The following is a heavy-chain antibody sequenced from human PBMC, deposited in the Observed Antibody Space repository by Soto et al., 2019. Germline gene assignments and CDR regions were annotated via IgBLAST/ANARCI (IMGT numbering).Heavy chain of an antibody. V-gene: IGHV4-4*02. Sequence: SETLSLTCAVSGASITRTDWCSWVRQSPGKGLEWIGEVYHTGSTNYDPSFKSRVTISVDISNNLFSLSLTSVTAADTAFYYCVRNIPRSSTLAYSGQATLGTVSS. CDR3: VRNIPRSSTLAY. J-gene: IGHJ4*02. CDR1: GASITRTDW. CDR2: VYHTGST. D-gene: IGHD2-2*01.